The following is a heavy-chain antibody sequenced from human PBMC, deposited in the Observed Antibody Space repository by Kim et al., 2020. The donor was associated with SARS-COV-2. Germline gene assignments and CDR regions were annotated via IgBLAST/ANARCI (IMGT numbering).Heavy chain of an antibody. Sequence: GGSLRLSCATSGFTFSNYAITWVRQAPGKGLEWVSSISGDATHIFYAASVTGRFTISRDNAKNSVYLQMGSLRADDTAVYYCARDGLGSYGTPGYSSINWFDLWGQGTLVTVSS. J-gene: IGHJ5*02. CDR3: ARDGLGSYGTPGYSSINWFDL. CDR2: ISGDATHI. D-gene: IGHD3-10*01. V-gene: IGHV3-21*04. CDR1: GFTFSNYA.